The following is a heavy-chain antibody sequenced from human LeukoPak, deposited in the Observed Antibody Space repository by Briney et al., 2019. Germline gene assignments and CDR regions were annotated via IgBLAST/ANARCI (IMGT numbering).Heavy chain of an antibody. J-gene: IGHJ4*02. V-gene: IGHV3-7*01. CDR2: INQDGSDK. CDR1: GFAFGSEA. D-gene: IGHD5-24*01. CDR3: ARDTRPVEMATIDY. Sequence: GGSLRLSCAVSGFAFGSEAMSWVRQSPARGLEWVANINQDGSDKYYVDSVKGRFTISRDNAKNSLYLEMNSLRAEDTAVYYCARDTRPVEMATIDYWGQGTLVTVSS.